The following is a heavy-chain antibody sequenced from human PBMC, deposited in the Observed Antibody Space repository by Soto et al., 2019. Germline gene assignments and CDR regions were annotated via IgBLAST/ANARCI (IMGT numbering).Heavy chain of an antibody. CDR2: INPNSGGT. CDR1: GYTFTGYY. CDR3: ARDKYYDSSGFDAFDI. V-gene: IGHV1-2*04. D-gene: IGHD3-22*01. J-gene: IGHJ3*02. Sequence: QVQLVQSGAEVKKPGASVKVSCKASGYTFTGYYMHWVRQAPGQGLEWMGWINPNSGGTNYAQKFQGLVTMTRDTSISTAYMELSRLRSDDTAVYYCARDKYYDSSGFDAFDIWGQGTMVTVSS.